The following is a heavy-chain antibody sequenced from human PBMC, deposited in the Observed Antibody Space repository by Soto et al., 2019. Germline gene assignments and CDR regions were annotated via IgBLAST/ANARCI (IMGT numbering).Heavy chain of an antibody. Sequence: GASVKVSCKASGYTFTSYGISWVRQAPGQGLEWMGWISAYNGNTNYAQKLQGRVTMTTDTSTSTAYMELRSLRSDDTAVYYCARDVVLKRVVPAAEYYYYGMDVWGQGATVTVSS. D-gene: IGHD2-2*01. CDR2: ISAYNGNT. CDR1: GYTFTSYG. CDR3: ARDVVLKRVVPAAEYYYYGMDV. V-gene: IGHV1-18*01. J-gene: IGHJ6*02.